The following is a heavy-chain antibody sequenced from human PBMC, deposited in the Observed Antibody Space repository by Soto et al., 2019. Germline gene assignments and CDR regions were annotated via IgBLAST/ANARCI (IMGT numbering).Heavy chain of an antibody. D-gene: IGHD3-10*01. CDR2: ISAYNGKT. CDR1: GYTFSSYG. Sequence: QVQLVQSGPEVKEPGASVKVSCKASGYTFSSYGFSWVRQAPGQGLEWMGWISAYNGKTNYLQRLQGRVNMTTDTSTSTAYMELKSLRSDDTAVYYCARGNYYGSGRFYYWGQGTLVTVSS. V-gene: IGHV1-18*01. J-gene: IGHJ4*02. CDR3: ARGNYYGSGRFYY.